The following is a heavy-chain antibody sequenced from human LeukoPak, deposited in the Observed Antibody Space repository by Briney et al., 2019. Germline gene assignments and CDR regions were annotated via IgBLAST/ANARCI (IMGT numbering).Heavy chain of an antibody. Sequence: ASVKVSCKASGGTFSSYAISWVRQAPGQGLEWMGIINPSGGSTSYAQKFQGRVTMTRDTSTSTVYMELSSLRSEDTAVYYCSLGSLDYWGQGTLVTVPS. CDR3: SLGSLDY. J-gene: IGHJ4*02. D-gene: IGHD2-15*01. CDR1: GGTFSSYA. CDR2: INPSGGST. V-gene: IGHV1-46*01.